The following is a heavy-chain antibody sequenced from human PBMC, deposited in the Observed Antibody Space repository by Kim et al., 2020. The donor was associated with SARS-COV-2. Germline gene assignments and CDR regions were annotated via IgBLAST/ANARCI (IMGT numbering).Heavy chain of an antibody. J-gene: IGHJ6*02. V-gene: IGHV4-39*01. D-gene: IGHD6-13*01. Sequence: SETLSLTCTVSGGSISSSSYYWGWIRQPPWKGLEWIGSIYYSGSTYYNPSLKSRVTISVDTSKNQFSLKLSSVTAADTAVYYCARHSSLFYYYYGMDVWGQGTTVTVSS. CDR2: IYYSGST. CDR1: GGSISSSSYY. CDR3: ARHSSLFYYYYGMDV.